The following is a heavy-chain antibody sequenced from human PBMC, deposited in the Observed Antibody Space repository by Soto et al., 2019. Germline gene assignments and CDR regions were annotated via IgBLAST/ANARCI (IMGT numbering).Heavy chain of an antibody. J-gene: IGHJ6*02. CDR2: IYYSGST. Sequence: EVLSLTCTDSGGSISSYYWVWIRQPPGKGLEWIGYIYYSGSTNYNPSLKSRVTISVDTSKNQFSLKLSSVNAADTAVYYCARVSTVPRDEDYYYYYYGMDVWGQGTTVTVSS. D-gene: IGHD4-17*01. CDR1: GGSISSYY. CDR3: ARVSTVPRDEDYYYYYYGMDV. V-gene: IGHV4-59*01.